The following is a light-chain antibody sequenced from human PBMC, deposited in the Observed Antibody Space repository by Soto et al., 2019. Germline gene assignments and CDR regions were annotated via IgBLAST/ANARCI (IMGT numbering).Light chain of an antibody. CDR1: NSNIGTNT. V-gene: IGLV1-44*01. Sequence: QSVLTQPPSASGTPGQRVTISCSGSNSNIGTNTVNCYQHLPGSAPKLLIYSNNQRPSGVPDRFSGSKSGTSASLAISGLDPDYEADYCCEAWDGSLKVELFGGGTKLTV. CDR2: SNN. CDR3: EAWDGSLKVEL. J-gene: IGLJ2*01.